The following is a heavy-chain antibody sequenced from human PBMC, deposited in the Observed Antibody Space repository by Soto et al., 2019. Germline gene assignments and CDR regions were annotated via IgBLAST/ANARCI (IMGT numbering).Heavy chain of an antibody. J-gene: IGHJ4*02. CDR2: ISAYNGNT. Sequence: QVQLVQSGAEVKKPGASVKVSCKASGYTFTSYGISWVRQAPGQGLEWMGWISAYNGNTNYAQKLQGRVTMTTDTSTSTAYMEVGSRRSDATAVYYCGRDRVIKVGATPNFDYWGQGTLVTVSS. CDR3: GRDRVIKVGATPNFDY. D-gene: IGHD1-26*01. V-gene: IGHV1-18*01. CDR1: GYTFTSYG.